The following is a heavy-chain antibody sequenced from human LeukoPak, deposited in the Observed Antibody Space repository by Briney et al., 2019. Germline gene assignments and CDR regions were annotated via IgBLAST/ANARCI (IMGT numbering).Heavy chain of an antibody. V-gene: IGHV4-38-2*02. CDR3: ASARWDY. CDR2: IYHSGST. CDR1: DCSINSDYY. Sequence: SETLSLTCTVSDCSINSDYYWGWFRQPPGKGLEWIGIIYHSGSTYYNPSLKSRVTISVDRSKNQFSLKVSSVTAADTAVYYCASARWDYWGQGTLVAVSS. D-gene: IGHD6-13*01. J-gene: IGHJ4*02.